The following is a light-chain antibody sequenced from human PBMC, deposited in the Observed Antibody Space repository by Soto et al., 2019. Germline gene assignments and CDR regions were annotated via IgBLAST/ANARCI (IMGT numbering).Light chain of an antibody. CDR2: DAA. J-gene: IGKJ1*01. Sequence: PSSLSASVGDRVTITCRASPAIASFLAWYQQKPGTAPKLLIYDAATLQSGVPSRFSGSRSGTEYTLTIGSLQPEDFATYYCQQLNGSPWTFGQGTKVDIK. CDR1: PAIASF. V-gene: IGKV1-9*01. CDR3: QQLNGSPWT.